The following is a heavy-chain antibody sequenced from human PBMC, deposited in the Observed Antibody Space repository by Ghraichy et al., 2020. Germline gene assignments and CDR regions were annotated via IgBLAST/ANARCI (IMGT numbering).Heavy chain of an antibody. CDR2: ISAYNGNT. CDR3: ARGRGSTSCRYKGGFDY. V-gene: IGHV1-18*04. D-gene: IGHD2-2*01. Sequence: ASVKVSCKASGYTFTSYGISWVRQAPGQGLEWMGWISAYNGNTNYAQKLQGRVTMTTDTSTSTAYMELRSLRSDDTAVYYCARGRGSTSCRYKGGFDYWGQGTLVTVSS. J-gene: IGHJ4*02. CDR1: GYTFTSYG.